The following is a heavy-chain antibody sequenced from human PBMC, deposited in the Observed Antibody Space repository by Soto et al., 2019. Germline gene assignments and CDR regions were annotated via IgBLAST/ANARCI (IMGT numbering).Heavy chain of an antibody. CDR2: IYSGGST. CDR1: GFTVSSNY. CDR3: ARGTFSGSYGPAFDI. Sequence: GGSLRLSCAASGFTVSSNYMSWVRQAPGKGLEWVSVIYSGGSTYYPDSVKGRFTISRHNSKNTLYLQMNSLRAEDTAVYYCARGTFSGSYGPAFDIWGQGTMVTVSS. D-gene: IGHD1-26*01. J-gene: IGHJ3*02. V-gene: IGHV3-53*04.